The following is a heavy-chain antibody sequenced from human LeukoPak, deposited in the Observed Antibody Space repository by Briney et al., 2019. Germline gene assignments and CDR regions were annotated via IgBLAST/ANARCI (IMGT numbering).Heavy chain of an antibody. V-gene: IGHV3-7*01. J-gene: IGHJ3*02. CDR1: GGSFSGYY. CDR2: IKQDGSEK. D-gene: IGHD4-23*01. CDR3: ARDGVFGGNPGLPPFDI. Sequence: ETLSLTCAVYGGSFSGYYWSWVRQAPGKGLEWVANIKQDGSEKYYVDSVKGRFTISRDNAKNSLYLQMNSLRAEDTAVYYCARDGVFGGNPGLPPFDIWGQGTMVTVSS.